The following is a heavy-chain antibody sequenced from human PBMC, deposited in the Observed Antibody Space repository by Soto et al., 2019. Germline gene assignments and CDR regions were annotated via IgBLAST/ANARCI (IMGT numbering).Heavy chain of an antibody. CDR3: ARDGDGHHYYYYGMDV. J-gene: IGHJ6*02. Sequence: PSETLSLTCTVSGGSISSGGYYWSWIRQHPGKGLEWIGYIYYSGSTYYNPSLKSRVTISVDTSKNQFSLKLSSVTAADTAVYYCARDGDGHHYYYYGMDVWGQGTTVTVS. CDR1: GGSISSGGYY. D-gene: IGHD7-27*01. CDR2: IYYSGST. V-gene: IGHV4-31*03.